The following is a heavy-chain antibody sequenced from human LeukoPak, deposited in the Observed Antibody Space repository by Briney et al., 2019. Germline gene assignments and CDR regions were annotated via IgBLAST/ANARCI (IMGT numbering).Heavy chain of an antibody. V-gene: IGHV4-59*08. D-gene: IGHD2-2*01. J-gene: IGHJ3*02. CDR2: IYYSGST. CDR3: ARIMVPAAKQAFDI. Sequence: PSETLSLTCAVSGGSISSYYWSWIRQPPGKGLEWIGYIYYSGSTNYNPSLKSRVTISVDTSKNQFSLKLSSVTAADTAVYYCARIMVPAAKQAFDIWGQGTMVTVSS. CDR1: GGSISSYY.